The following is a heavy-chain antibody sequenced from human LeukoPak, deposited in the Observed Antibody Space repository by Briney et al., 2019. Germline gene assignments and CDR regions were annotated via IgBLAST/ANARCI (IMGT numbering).Heavy chain of an antibody. CDR2: INPSGGST. CDR1: GYTFTSYY. Sequence: ASVKVSCKASGYTFTSYYMHWVRQAPGQGLEWMGIINPSGGSTSYAQKFQGRVTMTRDMSTSTVYMELSSLRSEDTAVYYCARGGRSSSIYYYYMDVWGQGTLVTVSS. V-gene: IGHV1-46*01. CDR3: ARGGRSSSIYYYYMDV. D-gene: IGHD6-13*01. J-gene: IGHJ6*03.